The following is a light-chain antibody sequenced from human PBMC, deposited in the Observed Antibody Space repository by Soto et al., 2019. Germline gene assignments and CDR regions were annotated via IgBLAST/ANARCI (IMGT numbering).Light chain of an antibody. CDR1: QSVSSH. Sequence: EIVMTQSPATLSVSPGERATLSCRASQSVSSHLAWYQQKPGQPPKLLIYWASTRESGVPDRFSGSGSGTDFTLTISSLQAEDVAVYYCQQYYSTPPITFGQGTRLEIK. V-gene: IGKV4-1*01. CDR3: QQYYSTPPIT. CDR2: WAS. J-gene: IGKJ5*01.